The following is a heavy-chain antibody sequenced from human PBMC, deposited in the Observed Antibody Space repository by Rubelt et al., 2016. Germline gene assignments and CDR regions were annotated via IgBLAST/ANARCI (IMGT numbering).Heavy chain of an antibody. V-gene: IGHV1-2*04. D-gene: IGHD1-26*01. Sequence: GYTFTGYYMHWVRQAPGQGLEWMGWINPNSGGTSYAQKFQGWVTMTRDTSIRTAYMELSRLRSDDTAVDYCAISSWSYDIGPGYFQHWGQGTLVTVSS. CDR1: GYTFTGYY. CDR3: AISSWSYDIGPGYFQH. J-gene: IGHJ1*01. CDR2: INPNSGGT.